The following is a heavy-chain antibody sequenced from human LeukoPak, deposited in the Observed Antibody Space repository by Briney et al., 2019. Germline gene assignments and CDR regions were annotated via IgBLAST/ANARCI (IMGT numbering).Heavy chain of an antibody. D-gene: IGHD6-13*01. J-gene: IGHJ4*02. V-gene: IGHV4-38-2*02. CDR1: GDSITGYY. Sequence: SETLSLTCSVSGDSITGYYWGWIRQPPGKGLEWIGNIYYTGNTYYNSSFKSRVTISLDTSKNQFSLKLSSVTAADTAVYYCARGVISWYDYWGQGTLVTVSS. CDR3: ARGVISWYDY. CDR2: IYYTGNT.